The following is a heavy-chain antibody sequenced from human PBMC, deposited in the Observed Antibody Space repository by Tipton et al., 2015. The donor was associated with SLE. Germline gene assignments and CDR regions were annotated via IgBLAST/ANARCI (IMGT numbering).Heavy chain of an antibody. J-gene: IGHJ4*02. D-gene: IGHD5-12*01. V-gene: IGHV4-39*07. CDR2: IYSNGYT. Sequence: LRLSCTVSGGSVSSTGSYWGWIRQPPGKGLEWFGSIYSNGYTYYNPSLKSRVSFSIDTSKHQFSLKLNSVTAADTAVYYCARRHYSGPFDSWGQGTLVTVSS. CDR1: GGSVSSTGSY. CDR3: ARRHYSGPFDS.